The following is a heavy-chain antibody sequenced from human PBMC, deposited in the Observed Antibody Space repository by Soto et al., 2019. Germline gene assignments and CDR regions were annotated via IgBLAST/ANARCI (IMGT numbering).Heavy chain of an antibody. Sequence: SVKVSCKASGGTFSSYTISWVRQAPGQGLEWMGRIIPILGIANYAQKFQGRVTITADKSTSTAYMELSSLRSEDTAVYYCASNYYGSGSPSHFDYWGQGTLVTVSS. CDR3: ASNYYGSGSPSHFDY. J-gene: IGHJ4*02. CDR2: IIPILGIA. D-gene: IGHD3-10*01. V-gene: IGHV1-69*02. CDR1: GGTFSSYT.